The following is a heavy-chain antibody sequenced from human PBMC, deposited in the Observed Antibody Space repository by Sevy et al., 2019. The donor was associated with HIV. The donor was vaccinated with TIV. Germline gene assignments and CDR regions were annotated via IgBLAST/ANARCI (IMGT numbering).Heavy chain of an antibody. CDR3: TTENGNTELGGYYFDN. CDR2: IKSRTDGGTT. D-gene: IGHD3-16*01. CDR1: GFTFSNAW. J-gene: IGHJ4*02. V-gene: IGHV3-15*01. Sequence: GESLKISCAASGFTFSNAWMSWVRQAPAKGLEWVGRIKSRTDGGTTVYATPVKGRFTISRDDSKNTLYLQMNSLKTEDTAVYYCTTENGNTELGGYYFDNWGQGTLVTVSS.